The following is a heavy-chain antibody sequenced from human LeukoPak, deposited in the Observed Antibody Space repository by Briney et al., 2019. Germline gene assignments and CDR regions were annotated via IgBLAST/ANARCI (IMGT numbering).Heavy chain of an antibody. V-gene: IGHV5-51*01. D-gene: IGHD3-22*01. Sequence: GESLKISCKGSGYSFTSYWIGWVRQMPGKGLEWMGIIYPGDSDTRYSPSFQGQVTISAAKSISTAYLQWSSLKASDTAMYYCARLTGVYDGNRGGRNYFDYWGQGTLVTVSS. CDR1: GYSFTSYW. CDR3: ARLTGVYDGNRGGRNYFDY. CDR2: IYPGDSDT. J-gene: IGHJ4*02.